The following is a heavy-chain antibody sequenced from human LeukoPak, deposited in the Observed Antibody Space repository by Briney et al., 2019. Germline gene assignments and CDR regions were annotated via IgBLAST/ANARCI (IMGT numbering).Heavy chain of an antibody. CDR2: ISSSSSYI. J-gene: IGHJ3*02. V-gene: IGHV3-21*01. CDR3: ARDHGDIVVVVAATAHDAFDI. D-gene: IGHD2-15*01. Sequence: GGSLRLSCAASGFTFSSYSMNWVRQAPGKGLEWVSSISSSSSYIYYADSVKGRFTISRDNAKNSLYLQMNSLRAEDTAVYYCARDHGDIVVVVAATAHDAFDIWGQGTMVTVSS. CDR1: GFTFSSYS.